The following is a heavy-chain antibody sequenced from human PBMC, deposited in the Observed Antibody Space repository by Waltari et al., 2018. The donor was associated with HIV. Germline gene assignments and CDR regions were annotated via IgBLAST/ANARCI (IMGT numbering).Heavy chain of an antibody. CDR1: GFTFSRYG. D-gene: IGHD3-10*01. Sequence: QVQLVESGGGVVQPGRSLRPSCAASGFTFSRYGLHWVRQAPGKGLEWVAVIWYDGSNKYYADSVKGRFSISRDNSKNTLYLQMNSLRAEDTAVYFCARRGVLTYYYTMDVWGQGTTVTVSS. CDR3: ARRGVLTYYYTMDV. J-gene: IGHJ6*02. V-gene: IGHV3-33*01. CDR2: IWYDGSNK.